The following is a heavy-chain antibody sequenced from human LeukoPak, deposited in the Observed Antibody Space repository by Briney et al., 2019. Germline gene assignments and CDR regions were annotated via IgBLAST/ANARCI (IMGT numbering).Heavy chain of an antibody. V-gene: IGHV1-18*01. J-gene: IGHJ3*02. D-gene: IGHD3-22*01. CDR2: ISAYNGNT. Sequence: ASGKVSCKASGYTFTSYGISWVRQAPGQGLEWMGWISAYNGNTNYAQKLQGRVTMTTDTSTSTAYMELRSLRSDDTAVYYCARDGGTYYYDSSGDAFDIWGQGTMVTVSS. CDR1: GYTFTSYG. CDR3: ARDGGTYYYDSSGDAFDI.